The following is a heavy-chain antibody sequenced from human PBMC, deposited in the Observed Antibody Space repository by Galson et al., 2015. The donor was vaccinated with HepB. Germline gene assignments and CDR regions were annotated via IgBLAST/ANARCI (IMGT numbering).Heavy chain of an antibody. CDR1: GFTFSSYW. Sequence: SLRLSCAASGFTFSSYWMNWVRQAPGEGLEWVANIKQDGSEKYYVDSVKGRFTISRDNAKNSLYLQMNSLRAEDTAVYYCAALEWFLAPISDWGQGTLVTVSS. CDR2: IKQDGSEK. CDR3: AALEWFLAPISD. D-gene: IGHD3-3*01. V-gene: IGHV3-7*03. J-gene: IGHJ4*02.